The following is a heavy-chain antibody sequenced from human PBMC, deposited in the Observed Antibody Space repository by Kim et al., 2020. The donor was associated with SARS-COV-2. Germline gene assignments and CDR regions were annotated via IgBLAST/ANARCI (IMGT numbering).Heavy chain of an antibody. Sequence: SETLSLTCTVSGGSISSYYWSWIRQPPGKGLEWIGYIYYSGSTNYNPSLKSRVTISVDTSKNQFSLKLSSVTAADTAVYYCARDRIAAAVTRRDYGMDVWGQGTTVTVSS. D-gene: IGHD6-13*01. CDR1: GGSISSYY. J-gene: IGHJ6*02. V-gene: IGHV4-59*01. CDR3: ARDRIAAAVTRRDYGMDV. CDR2: IYYSGST.